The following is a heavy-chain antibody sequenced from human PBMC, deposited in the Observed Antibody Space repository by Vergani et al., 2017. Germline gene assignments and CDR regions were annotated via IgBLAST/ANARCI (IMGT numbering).Heavy chain of an antibody. J-gene: IGHJ3*02. Sequence: QVQLVESGGGVVQPGRSLRLSCAASGFTFSSYGMHWVRHAPGKGLEWVAVIWYDGSNKYYADSVKGRFTISRDNSKNTLYLQMNSLRAEDTAVYYCARGFRTSIVVVIDDAFDIWGQGTMVTVSS. CDR2: IWYDGSNK. D-gene: IGHD3-22*01. V-gene: IGHV3-33*01. CDR3: ARGFRTSIVVVIDDAFDI. CDR1: GFTFSSYG.